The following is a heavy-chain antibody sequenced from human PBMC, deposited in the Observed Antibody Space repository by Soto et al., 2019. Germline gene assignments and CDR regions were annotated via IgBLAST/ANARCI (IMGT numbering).Heavy chain of an antibody. J-gene: IGHJ3*02. Sequence: ASAKVSCKASGYTFTSYGISWVRQAPGQGLEWMGWISAYNGNTNYAQKLQGRVTMTTDTSTSTAYMELRSLRSDDTAVYYCARDFFRELVGDDAFDIWGQGTMVTVSS. V-gene: IGHV1-18*04. CDR3: ARDFFRELVGDDAFDI. D-gene: IGHD6-6*01. CDR2: ISAYNGNT. CDR1: GYTFTSYG.